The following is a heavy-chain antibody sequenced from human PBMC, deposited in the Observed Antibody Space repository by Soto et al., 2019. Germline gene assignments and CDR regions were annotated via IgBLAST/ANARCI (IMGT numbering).Heavy chain of an antibody. D-gene: IGHD4-17*01. J-gene: IGHJ6*02. Sequence: QVQLVESGGGVVQPGRSLRLSCAASGFTFSSYGMHWVRQAPGKGLKWVAVISYDGSNKYYADSVKGRFTISRDNSKNTLYLQMNSLRAEDTAVYYCAKVRITVTTAYYGMDVWGQGTTVTVSS. CDR1: GFTFSSYG. V-gene: IGHV3-30*18. CDR2: ISYDGSNK. CDR3: AKVRITVTTAYYGMDV.